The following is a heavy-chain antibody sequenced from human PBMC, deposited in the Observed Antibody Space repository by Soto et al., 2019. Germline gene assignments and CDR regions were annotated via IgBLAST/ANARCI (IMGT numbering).Heavy chain of an antibody. Sequence: QVQLQQWGAGLLKPSETLSLTCAVYGGSFSGYYWSWIRQPPGKGLEWIGEINHSGSTNYNPSLRSRVTIPVDTAQNQFSLKLSSVTAADTAVYYCARGQSDQGEEGSGYRPRWFDPWGQGTLVTVSS. D-gene: IGHD3-3*01. CDR1: GGSFSGYY. CDR3: ARGQSDQGEEGSGYRPRWFDP. CDR2: INHSGST. J-gene: IGHJ5*02. V-gene: IGHV4-34*01.